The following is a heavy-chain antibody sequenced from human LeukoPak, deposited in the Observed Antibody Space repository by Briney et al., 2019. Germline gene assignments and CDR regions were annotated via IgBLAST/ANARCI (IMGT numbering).Heavy chain of an antibody. D-gene: IGHD4-17*01. CDR1: GGSFSGYY. J-gene: IGHJ6*02. CDR2: INHSGST. V-gene: IGHV4-34*01. CDR3: ARGATSTVVPRAYYYYGMDV. Sequence: SETLSLTCAVYGGSFSGYYWSWIRQPPGKGLEWIGEINHSGSTNYNPSLKSRVTISVDTSKNQFSLKLSSVTAADTAVYYCARGATSTVVPRAYYYYGMDVWGQGTTVTVSS.